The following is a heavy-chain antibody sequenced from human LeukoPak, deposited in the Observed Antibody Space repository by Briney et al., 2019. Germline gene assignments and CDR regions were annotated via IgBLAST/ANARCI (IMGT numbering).Heavy chain of an antibody. CDR1: GYTFTGYY. D-gene: IGHD4-11*01. J-gene: IGHJ3*02. Sequence: ASVKVSCKASGYTFTGYYMHWVRQAPGQGLEWMGRINPNSGGTNYAQKFQGRVTMTRDTSISTAYMELSRLRSDDTAVYYCAREGLTTSRNNAFDIWGQGTMVAVSS. CDR2: INPNSGGT. CDR3: AREGLTTSRNNAFDI. V-gene: IGHV1-2*06.